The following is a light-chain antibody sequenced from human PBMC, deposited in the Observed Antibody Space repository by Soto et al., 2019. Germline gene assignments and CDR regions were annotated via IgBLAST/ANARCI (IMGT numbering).Light chain of an antibody. J-gene: IGKJ1*01. CDR3: QQYNNWPPWT. CDR1: QSVSGN. V-gene: IGKV3-15*01. Sequence: EIWMTQSPATLSVSPGERATLSCRASQSVSGNLAWYQQKPGQAPRLLIYGASTRATGIPARFSGSGSGTEFTITISSLQSEDFAVYSCQQYNNWPPWTFGQGTKVEIK. CDR2: GAS.